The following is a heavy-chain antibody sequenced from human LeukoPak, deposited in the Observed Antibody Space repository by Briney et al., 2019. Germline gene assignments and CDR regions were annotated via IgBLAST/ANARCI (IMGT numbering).Heavy chain of an antibody. CDR3: ARDLVTVTKGFDI. D-gene: IGHD4-17*01. CDR1: ADSFSSHY. CDR2: ISYIGST. Sequence: SETLSLTCAVSADSFSSHYWTWIRQPPGKGLKWIGYISYIGSTNYNPSLKSRDTISIDTSKNQFSLKLSSVTAADTAVYYCARDLVTVTKGFDIWGQGTMVSVSS. J-gene: IGHJ3*02. V-gene: IGHV4-59*11.